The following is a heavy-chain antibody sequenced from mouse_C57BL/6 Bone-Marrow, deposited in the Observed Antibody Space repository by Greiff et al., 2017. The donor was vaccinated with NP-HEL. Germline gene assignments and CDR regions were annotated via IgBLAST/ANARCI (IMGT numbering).Heavy chain of an antibody. CDR3: ARLIYYYGSSHYYAMDY. CDR1: GYTFTSYW. V-gene: IGHV1-55*01. J-gene: IGHJ4*01. CDR2: IYPGSGST. D-gene: IGHD1-1*01. Sequence: QVQLQQPGAELVKPGASVKMSCKASGYTFTSYWITWVKQRPGQGLEWIGDIYPGSGSTNYNEKFKSKATLTVDTSSSTAYMQLSSLTSEDSAVYYCARLIYYYGSSHYYAMDYWGQGTSVTVSS.